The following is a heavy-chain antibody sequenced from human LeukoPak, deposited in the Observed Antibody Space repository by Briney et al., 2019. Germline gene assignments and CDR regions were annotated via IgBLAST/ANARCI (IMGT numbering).Heavy chain of an antibody. Sequence: PGGSLRVSCAASVFTFSSYWMSWVRQAPGKRLEWVANIKQDGSEKYYVDSVKGRFTISRDNAKNSLYLQMNSLRAEDTAVYYCARSSIAARGWFDPWGQGTLVTVSS. CDR3: ARSSIAARGWFDP. CDR1: VFTFSSYW. CDR2: IKQDGSEK. D-gene: IGHD6-6*01. J-gene: IGHJ5*02. V-gene: IGHV3-7*05.